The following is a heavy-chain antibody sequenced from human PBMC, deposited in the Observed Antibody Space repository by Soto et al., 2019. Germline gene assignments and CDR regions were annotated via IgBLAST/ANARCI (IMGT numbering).Heavy chain of an antibody. CDR2: IRSKAYGGTT. D-gene: IGHD3-22*01. CDR1: GLTFGDHA. J-gene: IGHJ4*02. CDR3: AYDSSGYSYYFDY. V-gene: IGHV3-49*03. Sequence: PGGSLRLSCTTSGLTFGDHAVNWFRQAPGKGLEWVGFIRSKAYGGTTEYVASVKGRFTISRDDSKAIAYLQMNSLKTEDTAFYYCAYDSSGYSYYFDYWGQGTLVTVSS.